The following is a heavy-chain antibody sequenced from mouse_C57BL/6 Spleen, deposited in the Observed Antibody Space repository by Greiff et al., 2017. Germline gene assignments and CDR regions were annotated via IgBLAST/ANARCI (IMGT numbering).Heavy chain of an antibody. CDR1: GYAFSSYW. CDR3: AREVLSNPFDY. J-gene: IGHJ2*01. Sequence: VQLQQSGAELVKPGASVKISCKASGYAFSSYWMNWVKQRPGKGLEWIGQIYPGDGDTNYNGKFKGKATLTADKPSSTAYMQLSSLTSEDSAVYFCAREVLSNPFDYWGQGTTLTVSS. V-gene: IGHV1-80*01. D-gene: IGHD2-5*01. CDR2: IYPGDGDT.